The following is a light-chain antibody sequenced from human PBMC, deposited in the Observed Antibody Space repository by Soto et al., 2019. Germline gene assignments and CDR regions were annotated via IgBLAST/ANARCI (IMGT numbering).Light chain of an antibody. CDR2: LGS. CDR1: QSLLHYNGFNY. Sequence: EIVMTQSPLSLPVTPGEPASISCRSSQSLLHYNGFNYLDWYLQKPGQSPQLLIYLGSNRASGVPDRFSGSRSGTDFALKISRVEAEDVGVYYCMQSLQSPRTFGQGTNLEIK. CDR3: MQSLQSPRT. V-gene: IGKV2-28*01. J-gene: IGKJ2*02.